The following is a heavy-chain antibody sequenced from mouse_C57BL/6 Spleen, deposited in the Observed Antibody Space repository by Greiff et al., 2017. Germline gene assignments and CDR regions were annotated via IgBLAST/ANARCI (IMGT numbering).Heavy chain of an antibody. V-gene: IGHV5-9-1*02. CDR2: ISSGGDYI. D-gene: IGHD1-1*01. Sequence: EVKVEESGEGLVKPGGSLKLSCAASGFTFSSYAMSWVRQTPEKRLEWVAYISSGGDYIYYADTVKGRFTISRDNARNTLYLQMSSLKSEDTAMYYCTRDQKGYYYGSSSAWFAYWGQGTLVTVSA. J-gene: IGHJ3*01. CDR1: GFTFSSYA. CDR3: TRDQKGYYYGSSSAWFAY.